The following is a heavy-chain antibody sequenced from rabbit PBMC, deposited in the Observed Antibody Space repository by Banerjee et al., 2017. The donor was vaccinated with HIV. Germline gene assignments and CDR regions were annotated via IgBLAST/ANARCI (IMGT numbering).Heavy chain of an antibody. CDR1: GFSFSGIYY. D-gene: IGHD7-1*01. Sequence: QSLEESGGDLVKPGASLTLTCTASGFSFSGIYYMCWVRQAPGKGLEWIACIYAGSSGSTDYATWAKGRFTISKTSSTTVTLQMTSLTAADTTTYFCARNWPGTTNWDLWGQGTLVTVS. J-gene: IGHJ6*01. CDR3: ARNWPGTTNWDL. CDR2: IYAGSSGST. V-gene: IGHV1S40*01.